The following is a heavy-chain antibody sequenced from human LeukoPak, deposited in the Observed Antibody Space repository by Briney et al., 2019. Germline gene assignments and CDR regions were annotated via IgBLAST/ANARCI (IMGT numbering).Heavy chain of an antibody. D-gene: IGHD2-15*01. CDR1: GFTFNTYA. CDR2: ISSSGGNI. J-gene: IGHJ4*02. CDR3: ARASGRGLYYFDY. V-gene: IGHV3-64*01. Sequence: GGSLRLSCAASGFTFNTYAMHWVRQAPGQGLEFVSYISSSGGNIYYANSVKGRFTISRDDSKNTLYLQMGSLRPEDMAVYYCARASGRGLYYFDYWGQGTLVTVSS.